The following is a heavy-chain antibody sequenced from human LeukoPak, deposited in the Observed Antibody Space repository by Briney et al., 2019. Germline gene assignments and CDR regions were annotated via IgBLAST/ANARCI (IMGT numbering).Heavy chain of an antibody. J-gene: IGHJ5*02. CDR1: GFTFSDYY. V-gene: IGHV3-11*01. CDR3: ARERLYTPYNWFDP. D-gene: IGHD2-2*02. Sequence: GGSLRLSCAASGFTFSDYYMSWIRQAPGKGLEWVSYISSSGSTIYYADSVKGRFTISRDNAKNSLYLQMNSLRAEDTAVYYCARERLYTPYNWFDPWGQGTLVTVSS. CDR2: ISSSGSTI.